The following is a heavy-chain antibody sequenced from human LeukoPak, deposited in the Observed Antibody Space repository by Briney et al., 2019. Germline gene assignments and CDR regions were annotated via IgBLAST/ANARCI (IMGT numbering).Heavy chain of an antibody. Sequence: PGGSLRLSCAASGFTFSDHAMSWVRQAPAKGLEWVSSINGNGGGSYYIDSVKGRFTVSRDNSENALYLQMSNLRAEDTAVYFCARGGGLDVWGQGATVTVSS. CDR2: INGNGGGS. CDR1: GFTFSDHA. V-gene: IGHV3-23*01. CDR3: ARGGGLDV. J-gene: IGHJ6*02. D-gene: IGHD3-16*01.